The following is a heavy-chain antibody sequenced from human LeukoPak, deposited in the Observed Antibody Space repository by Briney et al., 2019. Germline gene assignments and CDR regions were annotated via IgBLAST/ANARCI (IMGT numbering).Heavy chain of an antibody. V-gene: IGHV4-39*01. J-gene: IGHJ3*02. Sequence: SETLSLTCTVSGGSIKSGSYYWGWIRQPPGKGLEWIGSIYYSGRTYYNPSLESRVTISVDTSENEFSLKLSSVTATDTAMYYCARPRPIGGRMNDAFDIWGQGTMVTVSS. CDR1: GGSIKSGSYY. CDR2: IYYSGRT. CDR3: ARPRPIGGRMNDAFDI. D-gene: IGHD4-23*01.